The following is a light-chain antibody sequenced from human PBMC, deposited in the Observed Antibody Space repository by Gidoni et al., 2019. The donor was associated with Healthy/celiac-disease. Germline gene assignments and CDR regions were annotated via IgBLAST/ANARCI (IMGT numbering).Light chain of an antibody. CDR3: SSYTSSSTLV. CDR1: SSDVGGYNY. V-gene: IGLV2-14*01. CDR2: EVS. J-gene: IGLJ1*01. Sequence: QSALTQPASVSGSPGQSITISCTGTSSDVGGYNYVSWYQQHPGKAPKLMIYEVSNRPSGVSNRFSGSKSGNTASLTISGLQAEDEADYYCSSYTSSSTLVVGTGTKGTVL.